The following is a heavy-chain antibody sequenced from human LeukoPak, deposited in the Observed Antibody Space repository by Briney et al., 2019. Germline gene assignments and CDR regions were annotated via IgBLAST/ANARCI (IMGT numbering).Heavy chain of an antibody. V-gene: IGHV1-46*01. D-gene: IGHD3-9*01. CDR3: ARGGRLVTHRLVPLDY. CDR1: GYTFTSYY. Sequence: ASVKVSCKASGYTFTSYYMHWVRQAPGQGLEWMGIINPSGGSTSYAQKFQGRVTMTRDTSTSTVYMELSSLRSEDTAVYYCARGGRLVTHRLVPLDYWGQGTLVTVSS. J-gene: IGHJ4*02. CDR2: INPSGGST.